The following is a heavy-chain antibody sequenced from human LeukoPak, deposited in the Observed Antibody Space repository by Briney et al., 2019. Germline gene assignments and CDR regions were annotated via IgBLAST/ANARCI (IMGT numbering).Heavy chain of an antibody. Sequence: ASVKVSCKASGYTFTNYGISWVRQAPGQGLEWMGWISAYNGNTNYAQKLQGRVILTTDTSTNTAYMELRSLRSDDTAVYYCARNLQPAYYYYYMDVWGKGTTVTVSS. CDR3: ARNLQPAYYYYYMDV. V-gene: IGHV1-18*01. CDR2: ISAYNGNT. CDR1: GYTFTNYG. D-gene: IGHD4-11*01. J-gene: IGHJ6*03.